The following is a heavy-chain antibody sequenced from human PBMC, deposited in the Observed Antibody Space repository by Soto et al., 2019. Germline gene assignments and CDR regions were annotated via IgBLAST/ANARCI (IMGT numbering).Heavy chain of an antibody. D-gene: IGHD5-18*01. CDR2: KWYDGSNK. Sequence: QVQLVESGGGVVQPGRSLRLSCAASGFTFSSYGMHWVRQAPGKGLEWVAVKWYDGSNKYYADSVKGRFTISRDNSKNTLYLQMNSLRAEDTAVYYCARDPALYSYGSWGIDYWGQGTLVTVSS. J-gene: IGHJ4*02. V-gene: IGHV3-33*01. CDR3: ARDPALYSYGSWGIDY. CDR1: GFTFSSYG.